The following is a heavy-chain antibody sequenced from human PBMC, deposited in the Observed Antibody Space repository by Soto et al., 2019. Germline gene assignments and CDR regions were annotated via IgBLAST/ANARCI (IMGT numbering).Heavy chain of an antibody. Sequence: QVQLVESGGGVVQPGRSLRLSCAASGFTFSSYAMHWVRQAPGKGLEWVAVISYDGSNKYYADSVKGRFTISGDNSKNTLYLQMNSLRAEDTAVYYCASTNYGDYVTSFDYWGQGTLVTVSS. CDR3: ASTNYGDYVTSFDY. CDR2: ISYDGSNK. CDR1: GFTFSSYA. V-gene: IGHV3-30-3*01. D-gene: IGHD4-17*01. J-gene: IGHJ4*02.